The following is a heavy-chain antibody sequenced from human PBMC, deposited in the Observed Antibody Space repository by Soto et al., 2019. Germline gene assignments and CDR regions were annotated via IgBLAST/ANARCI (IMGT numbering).Heavy chain of an antibody. CDR3: AKATATGGGAFDF. D-gene: IGHD2-8*02. CDR2: ILVDGRT. V-gene: IGHV3-23*01. CDR1: GFPCGSYD. J-gene: IGHJ3*01. Sequence: HPGGSLRLSCAASGFPCGSYDMTWVRQAPGKGLEWVSTILVDGRTFYVDSVKGRFTISRDNSRNTVYLQMNGLTAGDTALYYCAKATATGGGAFDFCGQGTMVTVSS.